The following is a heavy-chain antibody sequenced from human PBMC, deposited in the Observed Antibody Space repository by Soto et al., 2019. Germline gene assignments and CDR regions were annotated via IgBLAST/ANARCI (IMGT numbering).Heavy chain of an antibody. V-gene: IGHV1-58*02. CDR3: AAGAAASDFDY. J-gene: IGHJ4*02. CDR2: IVVGSGNT. CDR1: GFTFSSSA. Sequence: SVKVSCKASGFTFSSSAMQWVRQARGQRLEWIGWIVVGSGNTNYAQKFQERVTITRDMSTSTAYMDLSSLRSEDTAVYYCAAGAAASDFDYWGQGTLVTVSS. D-gene: IGHD2-15*01.